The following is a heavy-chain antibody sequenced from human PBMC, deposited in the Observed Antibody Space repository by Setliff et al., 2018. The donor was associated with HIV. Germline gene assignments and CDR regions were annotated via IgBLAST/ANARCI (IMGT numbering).Heavy chain of an antibody. V-gene: IGHV1-2*02. J-gene: IGHJ5*02. CDR3: ARDMFEIWERSLAKGDEFDP. Sequence: ASVKVSCKASGYTFIGHYIHWVRQAPGQGLEWMGRTNPNSGDTKYAQKFQDRVSLTRDTSLSTAYMELSSLTSDNTAIYYCARDMFEIWERSLAKGDEFDPWGQGSLVTVSS. CDR2: TNPNSGDT. CDR1: GYTFIGHY. D-gene: IGHD3-10*02.